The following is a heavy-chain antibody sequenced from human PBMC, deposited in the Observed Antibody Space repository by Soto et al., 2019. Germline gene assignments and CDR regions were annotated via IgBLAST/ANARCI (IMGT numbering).Heavy chain of an antibody. D-gene: IGHD2-2*01. CDR2: IDPSDSYT. V-gene: IGHV5-10-1*01. Sequence: GESLKISCKGSGYSFTSYWISWVRQMPGKGLEWMGRIDPSDSYTNYSPSFQGHVTISADKSISTAYLQWSSLKASDTAMYYCARQREYCISTICYNGYYFDDWGQGTLVTVSS. CDR3: ARQREYCISTICYNGYYFDD. J-gene: IGHJ4*02. CDR1: GYSFTSYW.